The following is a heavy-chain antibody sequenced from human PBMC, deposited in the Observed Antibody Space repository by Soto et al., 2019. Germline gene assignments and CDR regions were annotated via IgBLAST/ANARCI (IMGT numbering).Heavy chain of an antibody. J-gene: IGHJ6*02. CDR3: ARDHLVVPAAKGEYYYYGMDV. D-gene: IGHD2-2*01. Sequence: QVQLVQSGAEVKKPGSSVKVSCKASGGTFSSYAISWVRQAPGQGLEWMGGIIPIFGTANYAQKFQGRVTITADESTSTAYMELSSLRSDDTAVYYCARDHLVVPAAKGEYYYYGMDVWGQGTTVTVSS. V-gene: IGHV1-69*01. CDR2: IIPIFGTA. CDR1: GGTFSSYA.